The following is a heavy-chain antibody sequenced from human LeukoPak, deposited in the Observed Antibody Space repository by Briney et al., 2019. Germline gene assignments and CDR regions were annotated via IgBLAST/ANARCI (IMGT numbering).Heavy chain of an antibody. CDR2: ISGSGGST. D-gene: IGHD3-10*01. CDR3: AKAERITMVQGVLTD. CDR1: GFTFSGFV. J-gene: IGHJ4*02. V-gene: IGHV3-23*01. Sequence: GGSLRLSCAASGFTFSGFVISWVRQAPGKGPQWVADISGSGGSTYYADSVKGRFSVSRDNSKNMVYMELNSLRAEDTAVYYCAKAERITMVQGVLTDWGQGTLVTVSS.